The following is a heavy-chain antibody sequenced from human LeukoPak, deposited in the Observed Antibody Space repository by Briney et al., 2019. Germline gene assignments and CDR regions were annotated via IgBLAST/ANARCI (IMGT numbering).Heavy chain of an antibody. CDR3: ARDRGYCSSTSCYNWFDP. J-gene: IGHJ5*02. CDR2: IIPTFGTA. D-gene: IGHD2-2*01. Sequence: SVKVSCKASGGTFSSYAISWVRQAPGQGLEWMGGIIPTFGTANYAQKFQGRVTITADESTSTAYMELSSLRSEDTAVYYCARDRGYCSSTSCYNWFDPWGQGTLVTVTS. CDR1: GGTFSSYA. V-gene: IGHV1-69*13.